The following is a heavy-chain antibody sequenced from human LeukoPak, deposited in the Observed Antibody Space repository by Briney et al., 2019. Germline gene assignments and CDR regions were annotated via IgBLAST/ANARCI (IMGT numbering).Heavy chain of an antibody. CDR2: MNPNSGDT. CDR3: ARVRVGYCSSTSCYSAGFDF. J-gene: IGHJ3*01. V-gene: IGHV1-2*02. Sequence: ASVKVSCKTSGYTSTAHYIHWIRQAPGQGLEWMGWMNPNSGDTNYAQKFQGRVTLTRDKTARTAYMELTRLNSDDTAVYHCARVRVGYCSSTSCYSAGFDFWGQGTMVTVSS. CDR1: GYTSTAHY. D-gene: IGHD2-2*01.